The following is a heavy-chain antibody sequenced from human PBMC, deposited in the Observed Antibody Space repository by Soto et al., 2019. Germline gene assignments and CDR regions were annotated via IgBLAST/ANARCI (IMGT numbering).Heavy chain of an antibody. D-gene: IGHD6-6*01. CDR3: ATARPVYYYYGMDV. Sequence: QVQLVQSGAEVKKPGASVKVSCKASGYTFTGYYMHWVRQAPGQGLEWMGWINPNSGGTNYAQKFQGRVTMNRDTSISTDYMELSRLRSDDTAVYYCATARPVYYYYGMDVWGQGTTVTVSS. CDR2: INPNSGGT. CDR1: GYTFTGYY. V-gene: IGHV1-2*02. J-gene: IGHJ6*02.